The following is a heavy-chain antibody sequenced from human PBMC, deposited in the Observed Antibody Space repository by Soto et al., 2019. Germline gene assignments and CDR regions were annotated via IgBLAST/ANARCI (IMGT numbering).Heavy chain of an antibody. V-gene: IGHV3-21*06. CDR3: ATLTYCSSASCPNYYYVMDV. D-gene: IGHD2-2*01. Sequence: SLRLSCAASGFTFTTYSLTWVRQAPGKGLEWVASIGSSSNYIYYADSVKGRFTISRDNAKNSLFLQMNSLRAEDTAVYYCATLTYCSSASCPNYYYVMDVWGQGTTVTVSS. CDR1: GFTFTTYS. J-gene: IGHJ6*02. CDR2: IGSSSNYI.